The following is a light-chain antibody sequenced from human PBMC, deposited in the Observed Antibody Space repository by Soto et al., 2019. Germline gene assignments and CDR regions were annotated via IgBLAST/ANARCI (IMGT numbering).Light chain of an antibody. CDR2: AAS. CDR1: QTISSW. J-gene: IGKJ1*01. V-gene: IGKV1-39*01. CDR3: QQSYSTPRMT. Sequence: DIQMTQSPSTLSGSVGDRVTITCRASQTISSWLAWYQQKPGKAPKLLIYAASSLQSGVPPRFSGSGSGTDFTLTISSLQPEDFATYYCQQSYSTPRMTFGQGTKVDI.